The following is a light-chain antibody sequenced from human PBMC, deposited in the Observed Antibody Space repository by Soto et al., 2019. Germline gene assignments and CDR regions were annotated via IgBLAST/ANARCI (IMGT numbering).Light chain of an antibody. CDR1: SSNIGSNW. CDR2: RDD. CDR3: AVWDDSLGGFVA. V-gene: IGLV1-47*01. J-gene: IGLJ2*01. Sequence: QSVLTQPPSASGTPGQRVTISCSGSSSNIGSNWVYWYQHLPGTAPKLLIYRDDQRPSGVPDRFSGSKSGTSGSLAISGLQSEDEADYYCAVWDDSLGGFVAFGGGTKVTVL.